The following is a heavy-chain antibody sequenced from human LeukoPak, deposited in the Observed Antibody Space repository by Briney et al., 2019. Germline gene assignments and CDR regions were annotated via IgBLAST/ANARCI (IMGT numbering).Heavy chain of an antibody. V-gene: IGHV3-21*01. CDR1: GFTFSNYG. D-gene: IGHD6-6*01. CDR2: ITSRSSYI. CDR3: ARSSSSYNWFDP. J-gene: IGHJ5*02. Sequence: GGSLRLSCAASGFTFSNYGMNWVRQAPGKGLEWVSSITSRSSYIYYAGSMKGRFTISRDNAKNSLYLQMNSLRAEDTAVYYCARSSSSYNWFDPWGQGTLVTVSS.